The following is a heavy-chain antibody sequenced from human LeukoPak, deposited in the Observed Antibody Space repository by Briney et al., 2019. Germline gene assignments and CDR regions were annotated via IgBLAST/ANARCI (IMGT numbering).Heavy chain of an antibody. D-gene: IGHD2-15*01. Sequence: PGGSLRLSCAASGFTFSSYWMSWVRQAPGKGLEWVSSISSSSSYIYYADSVKGRFTISRDNAKNSLFLQMNSLRAEDTAVYYCARDGRGDYCSGGSCLMFDPWGQGTLVTVSS. J-gene: IGHJ5*02. CDR3: ARDGRGDYCSGGSCLMFDP. CDR2: ISSSSSYI. V-gene: IGHV3-21*01. CDR1: GFTFSSYW.